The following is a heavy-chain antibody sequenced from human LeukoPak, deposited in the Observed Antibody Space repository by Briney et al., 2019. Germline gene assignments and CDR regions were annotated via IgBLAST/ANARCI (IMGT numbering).Heavy chain of an antibody. D-gene: IGHD3-16*02. J-gene: IGHJ4*02. CDR3: ARSPLGLRLGELSTDLDY. CDR1: GFTFSSYA. V-gene: IGHV3-30-3*01. CDR2: ISYDGSNK. Sequence: PGGSLRLSCAASGFTFSSYAMHWVRQAPGKGLEWVAVISYDGSNKYYADSVKGRFTISRDNSKNTLYLQMNSLRAEDTAVYYCARSPLGLRLGELSTDLDYWGQGTLVTVSS.